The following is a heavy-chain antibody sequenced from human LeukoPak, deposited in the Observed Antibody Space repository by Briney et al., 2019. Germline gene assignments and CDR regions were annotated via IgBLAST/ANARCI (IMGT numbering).Heavy chain of an antibody. J-gene: IGHJ4*02. CDR3: ARRPRPVVAGIDY. D-gene: IGHD6-19*01. Sequence: KTSETLSLTCAVYGGSFSGYYWSWIRQPPGKGLEWIGEINHSGSTNYNPSLKSRVTISVDTSKNQFSLKLSSVTAADTAVYYCARRPRPVVAGIDYWGQGTLVTVSS. V-gene: IGHV4-34*01. CDR2: INHSGST. CDR1: GGSFSGYY.